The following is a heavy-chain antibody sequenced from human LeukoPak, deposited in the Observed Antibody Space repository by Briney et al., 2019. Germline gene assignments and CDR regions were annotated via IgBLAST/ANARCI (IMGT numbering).Heavy chain of an antibody. Sequence: GGSLRLSCAASGFTFSDYYMSWVRQAPGKGLEWVSYISSSGNSKYYADSVKGRFTISRDNAKNTLYLQMNSLRAEDTAVYYCARRNTAMITGFDYWGRGTLVTVSS. J-gene: IGHJ4*02. D-gene: IGHD5-18*01. V-gene: IGHV3-11*04. CDR1: GFTFSDYY. CDR3: ARRNTAMITGFDY. CDR2: ISSSGNSK.